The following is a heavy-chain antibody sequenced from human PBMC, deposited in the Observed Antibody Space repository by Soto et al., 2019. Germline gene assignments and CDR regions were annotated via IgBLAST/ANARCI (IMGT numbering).Heavy chain of an antibody. CDR2: INHGGTT. J-gene: IGHJ4*02. D-gene: IGHD6-13*01. Sequence: PSETLSVTCAVYGGSFSGHYWSWIRQPPGKGLEWIGEINHGGTTNYNPSLKSRVIISVDTSKNQFSLKLSSVTAADTAVYYCARGVPGYSSSWYAYWGQGTLVTVSS. CDR3: ARGVPGYSSSWYAY. V-gene: IGHV4-34*01. CDR1: GGSFSGHY.